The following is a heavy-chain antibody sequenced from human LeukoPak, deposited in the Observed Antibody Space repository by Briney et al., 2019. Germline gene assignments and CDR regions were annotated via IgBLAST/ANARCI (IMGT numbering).Heavy chain of an antibody. D-gene: IGHD3-10*01. CDR1: GITVSSNY. CDR3: AISTYYYGSGSYDY. Sequence: PGGSLRLSCAASGITVSSNYISWVRQAPGKGLEWVSIIYSGGSTYYADSVKGRFTISRDNSKNTLYLQMNSLRAEDTAVYYCAISTYYYGSGSYDYWGQGTLVTVSS. CDR2: IYSGGST. J-gene: IGHJ4*02. V-gene: IGHV3-53*01.